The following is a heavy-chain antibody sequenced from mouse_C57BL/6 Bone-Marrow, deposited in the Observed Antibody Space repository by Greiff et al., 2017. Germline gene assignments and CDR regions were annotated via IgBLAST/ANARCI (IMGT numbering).Heavy chain of an antibody. CDR1: GYPFPSYW. V-gene: IGHV1-69*01. Sequence: VQLQQPGAELVMPGASVKLSCKASGYPFPSYWMPWLKQRPGQGLEWIGEFDPSDSFTTYNQKFKGKSTLTGSRSTSTAYVELSSLTSEDSAVYYCARQFAYWGQGTLVTVSA. CDR3: ARQFAY. CDR2: FDPSDSFT. J-gene: IGHJ3*01.